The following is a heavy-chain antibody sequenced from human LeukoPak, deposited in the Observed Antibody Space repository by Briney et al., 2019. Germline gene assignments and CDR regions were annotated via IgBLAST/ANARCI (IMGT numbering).Heavy chain of an antibody. J-gene: IGHJ4*02. CDR2: IIASFGTT. CDR3: AKDLFAVTTATDY. Sequence: GGSLRLSCAASGFTFSSYAMSWVRQAPGKGLEWVSAIIASFGTTYYAHTVQGRVTISRDNSKSTVYLEMSSLRAEDTAVYYCAKDLFAVTTATDYWGQGPLVTVSS. D-gene: IGHD4-17*01. V-gene: IGHV3-23*01. CDR1: GFTFSSYA.